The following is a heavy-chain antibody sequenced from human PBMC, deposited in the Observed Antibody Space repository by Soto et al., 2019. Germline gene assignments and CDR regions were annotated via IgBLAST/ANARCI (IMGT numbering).Heavy chain of an antibody. V-gene: IGHV3-23*01. D-gene: IGHD3-22*01. J-gene: IGHJ4*02. CDR3: AKIESRFFYDSTGYYPFDY. Sequence: AGGSLRLSCAASGFTFSSYSMTWVRQAPGKGLEWVSALSGSGVSTYYADSVMGRFTISRDNSKNTVYLQMNSLRAEDTAVYYCAKIESRFFYDSTGYYPFDYWGQGTLVTVSS. CDR2: LSGSGVST. CDR1: GFTFSSYS.